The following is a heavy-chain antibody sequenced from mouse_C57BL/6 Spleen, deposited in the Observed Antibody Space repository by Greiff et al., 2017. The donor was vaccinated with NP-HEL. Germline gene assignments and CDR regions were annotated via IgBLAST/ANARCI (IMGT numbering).Heavy chain of an antibody. J-gene: IGHJ2*01. Sequence: QVQLQQPGAELVKPGASVKMSCKASGYTFTSYWITWVKQRPGQGLEWIGDIYPGSGSTNYNEKFKSKATLTVDTSSSTAYMQLSSLTSEDSAVYYCARPNREGSSAYFDYWGQGTTLTVSS. V-gene: IGHV1-55*01. CDR3: ARPNREGSSAYFDY. CDR2: IYPGSGST. D-gene: IGHD3-2*02. CDR1: GYTFTSYW.